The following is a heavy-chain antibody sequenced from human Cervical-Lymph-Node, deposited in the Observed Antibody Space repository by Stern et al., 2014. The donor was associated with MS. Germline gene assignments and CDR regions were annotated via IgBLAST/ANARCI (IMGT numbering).Heavy chain of an antibody. Sequence: QVQLVESGAEVKKPGSSVKVSCQASGGSFINNVISWVRQDPGQGLEWMGGTIPIFGTALYAQKFRGRVTITADESTRTAYMELSSLRSDDTAVYFCARAASTTSSYNFWGPGTLVTVSS. CDR2: TIPIFGTA. V-gene: IGHV1-69*01. J-gene: IGHJ4*02. CDR1: GGSFINNV. D-gene: IGHD3-10*01. CDR3: ARAASTTSSYNF.